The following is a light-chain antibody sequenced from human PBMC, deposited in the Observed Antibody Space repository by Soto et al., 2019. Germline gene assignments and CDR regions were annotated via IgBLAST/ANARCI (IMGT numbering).Light chain of an antibody. CDR3: AAWDGSLNGYV. Sequence: QSVLTQPPSASGTPGQRVTSSCSGSSSNLGSNTVNWYQQLPGTAPKLLIYSNDQRPSGVPDRFSGSKSGTSASLAISGLQSEDEADYYCAAWDGSLNGYVFGTGTKVTVL. J-gene: IGLJ1*01. CDR2: SND. CDR1: SSNLGSNT. V-gene: IGLV1-44*01.